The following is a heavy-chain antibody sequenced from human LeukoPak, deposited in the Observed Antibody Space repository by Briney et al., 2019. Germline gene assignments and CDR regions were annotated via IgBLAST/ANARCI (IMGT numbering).Heavy chain of an antibody. CDR3: ARDKDGYNMEYYFDY. CDR1: GFTFTRST. D-gene: IGHD5-24*01. Sequence: GGSLRLSCAASGFTFTRSTMNWVRQAPGKGLEWVAIIRYDGSNKYYADSVKGRFTISRDNSQNTLDLQMNNLRAEDTAVYYCARDKDGYNMEYYFDYWGQGTLVTVSS. V-gene: IGHV3-33*07. J-gene: IGHJ4*02. CDR2: IRYDGSNK.